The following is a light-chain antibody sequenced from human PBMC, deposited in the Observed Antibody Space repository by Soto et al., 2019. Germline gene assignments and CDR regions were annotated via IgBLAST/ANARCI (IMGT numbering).Light chain of an antibody. V-gene: IGKV3-15*01. CDR1: QSVRSSF. CDR2: AAS. Sequence: EIVMTQSPATLSVSPGERATLSCRASQSVRSSFLAWYQQKPGQAPRLLIYAASIRATDFPARFSGSGSGTEFTLTISGLQSDDFAVYFCQQYNNWPPWTFGHGTKVEIK. CDR3: QQYNNWPPWT. J-gene: IGKJ1*01.